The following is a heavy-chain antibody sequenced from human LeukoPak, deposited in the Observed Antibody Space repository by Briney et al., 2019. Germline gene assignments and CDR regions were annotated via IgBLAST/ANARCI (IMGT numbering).Heavy chain of an antibody. CDR1: GGSISSYY. V-gene: IGHV4-59*01. Sequence: SQTLSLTCTVSGGSISSYYWSWIRQPPGKGLEWIGYIYYSGSTNYYPALKSRGTISEDTSKTQFSLKLSSVTAADTAVYSCARGPNLYGSGSSYWPFDYWGQGTLVTVSS. CDR2: IYYSGST. D-gene: IGHD3-10*01. J-gene: IGHJ4*02. CDR3: ARGPNLYGSGSSYWPFDY.